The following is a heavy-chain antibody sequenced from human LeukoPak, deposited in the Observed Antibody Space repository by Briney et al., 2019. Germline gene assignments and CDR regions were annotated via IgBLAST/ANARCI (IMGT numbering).Heavy chain of an antibody. J-gene: IGHJ6*02. CDR2: INHSGST. CDR3: ARDSKPYYDSSGYYYVDYYYYGMDV. D-gene: IGHD3-22*01. CDR1: GGSFSGYY. V-gene: IGHV4-34*01. Sequence: PSETLSLTCAVYGGSFSGYYWSWIRQPPGKGLEWIGEINHSGSTNYNPSLKSRVTISVDTSKNQFSLKLSSVTAADTAVYYCARDSKPYYDSSGYYYVDYYYYGMDVWGQGTTVTVSS.